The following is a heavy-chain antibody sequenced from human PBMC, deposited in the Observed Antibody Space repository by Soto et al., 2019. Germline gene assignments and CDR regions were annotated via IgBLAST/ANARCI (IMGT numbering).Heavy chain of an antibody. D-gene: IGHD1-7*01. Sequence: PGGSLRLSCAASGFTFSSYTMSWVRQAPGKGLEWVSAISGSGGSTYYADSVKGRFTISRDNSKNTLYLQMNSLRAEDTAVYYCGKYRNTWNYGSQTHAVENWFDPWGQGTLVTVSS. CDR3: GKYRNTWNYGSQTHAVENWFDP. CDR2: ISGSGGST. V-gene: IGHV3-23*01. J-gene: IGHJ5*02. CDR1: GFTFSSYT.